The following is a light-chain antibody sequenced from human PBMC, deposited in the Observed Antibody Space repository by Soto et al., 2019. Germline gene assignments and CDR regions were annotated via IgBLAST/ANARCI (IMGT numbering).Light chain of an antibody. CDR2: AAS. CDR3: QQYYSSPPT. J-gene: IGKJ1*01. V-gene: IGKV1-16*01. CDR1: QCVSRY. Sequence: DIQMTQSPSSLSASVGDRVTITCRASQCVSRYLAWYPQKPGKAPELLIYAASTLQSGVPSRFSGSGAATDFITIISRLQYEDFVTYYCQQYYSSPPTFGQGTKVDIK.